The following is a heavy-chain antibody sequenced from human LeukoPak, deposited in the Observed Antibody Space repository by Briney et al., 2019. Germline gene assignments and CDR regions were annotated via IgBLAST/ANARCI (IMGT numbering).Heavy chain of an antibody. CDR1: GYTFTNYC. V-gene: IGHV1-18*01. J-gene: IGHJ6*03. D-gene: IGHD5-18*01. CDR3: ARSTLQLWSPYYYMDV. Sequence: ASVKVSCKASGYTFTNYCISWVRQAPGQGLEWMGWISVYNGNTNYAQKFQGRVTMTTDTSTNTAYMELRSLRSDDTAMYYCARSTLQLWSPYYYMDVWGKGTTVTVSS. CDR2: ISVYNGNT.